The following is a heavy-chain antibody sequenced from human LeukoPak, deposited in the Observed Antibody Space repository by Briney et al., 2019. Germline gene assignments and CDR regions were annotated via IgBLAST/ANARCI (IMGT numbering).Heavy chain of an antibody. CDR3: ARGTPLLWFGELLYHFYMDV. V-gene: IGHV4-59*02. J-gene: IGHJ6*03. CDR2: IYYSGST. CDR1: GGSVTIYY. D-gene: IGHD3-10*01. Sequence: SETLSLTWTVSGGSVTIYYWSWIRQPPGKGLEWIGYIYYSGSTNYNPSLKSRVTISVDTSKNQFSLKLSSVTAAGTAVYYCARGTPLLWFGELLYHFYMDVWGKGTTVTVS.